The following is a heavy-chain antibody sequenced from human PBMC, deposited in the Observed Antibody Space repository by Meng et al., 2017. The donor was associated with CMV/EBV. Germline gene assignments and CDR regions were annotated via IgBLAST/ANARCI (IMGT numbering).Heavy chain of an antibody. CDR3: ARDQPGDGYNEGAFDI. J-gene: IGHJ3*02. Sequence: GESLKISCAASGFTFSDYYMSWIRQAPGKGLEWVSSISSSSSYIYYADSVKGRFTISRDNAKNSLYLQMNSLRAEDTAVYYCARDQPGDGYNEGAFDIWGQGTMVTVSS. CDR1: GFTFSDYY. V-gene: IGHV3-11*06. D-gene: IGHD5-24*01. CDR2: ISSSSSYI.